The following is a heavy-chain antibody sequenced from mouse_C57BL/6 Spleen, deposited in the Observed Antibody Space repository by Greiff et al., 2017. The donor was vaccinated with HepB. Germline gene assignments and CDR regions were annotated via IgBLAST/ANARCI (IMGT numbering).Heavy chain of an antibody. CDR1: GFTFSDYG. V-gene: IGHV5-17*01. D-gene: IGHD2-4*01. CDR3: ARRPIYYDYDDWYFDV. Sequence: EVMLVESGGGLVKPGGSLKLSCAASGFTFSDYGMHWVRQAPEKGLEWVAYISSGSSTIYYADTVKGRFTISRDNAKNTLFLQMTSLRSEDTAMDYCARRPIYYDYDDWYFDVWGTGTTVTVSS. CDR2: ISSGSSTI. J-gene: IGHJ1*03.